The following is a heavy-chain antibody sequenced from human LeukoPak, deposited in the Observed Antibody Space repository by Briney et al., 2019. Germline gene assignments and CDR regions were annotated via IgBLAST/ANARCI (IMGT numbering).Heavy chain of an antibody. D-gene: IGHD3/OR15-3a*01. Sequence: GGSLRLSCAASGFTFTTYGMHWVRQAPGKGLEWVAIISFDGSYEYYADSVKGRFTISRDNSKNTLYLQMNSLRGEDTGVYYCAKAHLLDWLLPFDYWGQGTLVTVSS. J-gene: IGHJ4*02. CDR3: AKAHLLDWLLPFDY. CDR2: ISFDGSYE. V-gene: IGHV3-30*18. CDR1: GFTFTTYG.